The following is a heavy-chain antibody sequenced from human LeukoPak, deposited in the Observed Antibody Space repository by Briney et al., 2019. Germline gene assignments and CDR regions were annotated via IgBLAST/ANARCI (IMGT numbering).Heavy chain of an antibody. CDR2: IYHSGST. D-gene: IGHD5-18*01. J-gene: IGHJ6*03. Sequence: MSSETLSLTCTVSGYSISSGYYWGWIRQPPGKGLEWIGSIYHSGSTYYNPSLKSRVTISVDTSKNQFSLKLSSVTAADTAVYYCATWDTAMVPSYYMDVWGKGTTVTVSS. CDR1: GYSISSGYY. CDR3: ATWDTAMVPSYYMDV. V-gene: IGHV4-38-2*02.